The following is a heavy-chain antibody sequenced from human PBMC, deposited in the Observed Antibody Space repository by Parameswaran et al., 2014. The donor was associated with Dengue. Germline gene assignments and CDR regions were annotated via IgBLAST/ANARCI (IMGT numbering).Heavy chain of an antibody. Sequence: GESLKISCAASGFTLTSYTMHWVRQTPGKGLEWVAVLAYDGNNKYYADSVEGRFTISRDNSKNSLYLQMDSLRPEDSALYYCVRGRRGDFGDHSENFDYWGQGALVTVSS. CDR2: LAYDGNNK. V-gene: IGHV3-30-3*01. D-gene: IGHD4/OR15-4a*01. CDR3: VRGRRGDFGDHSENFDY. CDR1: GFTLTSYT. J-gene: IGHJ4*02.